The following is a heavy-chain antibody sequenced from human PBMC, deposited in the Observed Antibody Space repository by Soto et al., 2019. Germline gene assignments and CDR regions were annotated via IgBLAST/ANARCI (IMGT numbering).Heavy chain of an antibody. Sequence: EVQLVESGGGVVRPGGSLRLSCAASGFNFDDYAMSWVRQVPGKGLEWVSGITWNGRNTGYVDSVKGRFTISRDNAKKSLFLQMNSLRAEDTAFYYCVRVRAWLEGDYLGGEAFDIWGKGTMVTVSS. CDR1: GFNFDDYA. CDR2: ITWNGRNT. V-gene: IGHV3-20*04. CDR3: VRVRAWLEGDYLGGEAFDI. D-gene: IGHD4-17*01. J-gene: IGHJ3*02.